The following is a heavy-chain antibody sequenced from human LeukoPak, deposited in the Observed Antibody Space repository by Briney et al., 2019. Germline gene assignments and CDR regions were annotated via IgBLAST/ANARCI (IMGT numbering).Heavy chain of an antibody. CDR1: GXTFSDYY. CDR2: ISSSSDYT. V-gene: IGHV3-11*05. Sequence: PGGSLRLSCAASGXTFSDYYMTWIRQAPGKGLEWVSYISSSSDYTNYADSVKGRFTISRDNAKNSLYLQVNSLRAEDTAVYYCARGGGSNYFDHWGQGTLVTVSS. J-gene: IGHJ4*02. D-gene: IGHD3-16*01. CDR3: ARGGGSNYFDH.